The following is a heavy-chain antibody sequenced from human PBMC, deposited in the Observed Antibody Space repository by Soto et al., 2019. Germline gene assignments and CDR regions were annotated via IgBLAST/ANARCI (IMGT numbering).Heavy chain of an antibody. V-gene: IGHV4-39*07. CDR2: VYYSGST. CDR1: GGTISSSSYS. Sequence: SETLSLTCTVSGGTISSSSYSWGWIRQPPGKGLEWIGTVYYSGSTDYNPSLKSRVTISVDTSKNQFSLKLSSVTAADTAVYYCARLDGYDSKYFYLWGRGTLVTVSS. CDR3: ARLDGYDSKYFYL. D-gene: IGHD5-12*01. J-gene: IGHJ2*01.